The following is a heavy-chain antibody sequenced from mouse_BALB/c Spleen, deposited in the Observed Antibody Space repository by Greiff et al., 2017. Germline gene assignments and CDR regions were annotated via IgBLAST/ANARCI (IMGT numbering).Heavy chain of an antibody. CDR3: ERASYDNYDCEAMDY. Sequence: EVQLVESGGGLVQPGGSRKLSCAASGFTFSSFGMHWVRQAPEKGLEWVAYISPGSSTISYADTVKGRYTISRDNAKNTLFLQMTSLRSEDTAMYYCERASYDNYDCEAMDYWGQGTSVTVSS. D-gene: IGHD2-10*01. V-gene: IGHV5-17*02. CDR1: GFTFSSFG. CDR2: ISPGSSTI. J-gene: IGHJ4*01.